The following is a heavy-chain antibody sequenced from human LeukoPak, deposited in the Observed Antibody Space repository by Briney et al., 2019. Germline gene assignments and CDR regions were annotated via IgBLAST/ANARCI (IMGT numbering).Heavy chain of an antibody. V-gene: IGHV3-23*01. CDR3: AKDRGVPTHHFDFWSGPGD. J-gene: IGHJ4*02. D-gene: IGHD3-3*01. Sequence: GGSLRLSCAASGFIVSSKYMSWVRQAPGKGLEWVSAISGGGDSTYSADSVKGRFTISRDNSKNTLYLQMNSLRAEDTAVYYCAKDRGVPTHHFDFWSGPGDWGQGTLVTVSS. CDR2: ISGGGDST. CDR1: GFIVSSKY.